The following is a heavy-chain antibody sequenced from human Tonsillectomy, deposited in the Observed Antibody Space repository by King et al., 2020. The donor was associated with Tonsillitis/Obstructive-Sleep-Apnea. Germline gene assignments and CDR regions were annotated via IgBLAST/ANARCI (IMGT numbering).Heavy chain of an antibody. CDR2: IYHSWST. CDR3: ARGYCSSPSCHGDDAFDI. Sequence: QLQESGPGLVKPSGTLSLTCAVSGGSISSSNWWSWVRQPPGKGLEWIGKIYHSWSTDYNPSLTSRVTISVDKSKTHFSLRLSSVTAADTAVYYCARGYCSSPSCHGDDAFDIWGQGTMVTVSS. CDR1: GGSISSSNW. V-gene: IGHV4-4*02. D-gene: IGHD2-2*01. J-gene: IGHJ3*02.